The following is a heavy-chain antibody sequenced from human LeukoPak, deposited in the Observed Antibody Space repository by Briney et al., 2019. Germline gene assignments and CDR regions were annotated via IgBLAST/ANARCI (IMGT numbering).Heavy chain of an antibody. CDR1: GFTFRSYG. J-gene: IGHJ4*02. CDR3: ARARSSTEYSSAYTHFDY. V-gene: IGHV3-33*01. CDR2: IWYDGSNK. Sequence: GGSLRLSCAASGFTFRSYGMHWVRQAPGKGLEWVAVIWYDGSNKYYADSVKGRFTISRDNSKNTLYLQMNSLRAEDTAVYYCARARSSTEYSSAYTHFDYWGQGTLVTVSS. D-gene: IGHD6-6*01.